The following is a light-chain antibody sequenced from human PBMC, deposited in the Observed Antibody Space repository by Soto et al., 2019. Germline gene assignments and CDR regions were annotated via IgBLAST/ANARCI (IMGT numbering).Light chain of an antibody. Sequence: ILLTPSPGTLSLSPGERSSLSWRASRSVSSSYLAWYQQKPGQAPRLLIYGPSSRATGIPDRFSGSGSGTDFTLTISGLEPEDFAVYYCQQYGSSPPGITFSQGTRLEIK. CDR3: QQYGSSPPGIT. CDR2: GPS. CDR1: RSVSSSY. J-gene: IGKJ5*01. V-gene: IGKV3-20*01.